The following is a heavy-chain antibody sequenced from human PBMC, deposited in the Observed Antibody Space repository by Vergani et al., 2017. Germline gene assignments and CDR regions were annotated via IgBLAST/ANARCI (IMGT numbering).Heavy chain of an antibody. CDR1: GDSISSGVYY. J-gene: IGHJ4*02. V-gene: IGHV4-31*03. D-gene: IGHD3-22*01. Sequence: QVKLQESGPGLVKPSETLSLTCSVPGDSISSGVYYWNWIRQHPGKGLEWIGYIYSTGSTHHNPSLRRRINMSVDTSKNQFSLKLNSVTAADTAMYYCARMGGYDEGDAFRIGYFDSWGPGILVTVS. CDR3: ARMGGYDEGDAFRIGYFDS. CDR2: IYSTGST.